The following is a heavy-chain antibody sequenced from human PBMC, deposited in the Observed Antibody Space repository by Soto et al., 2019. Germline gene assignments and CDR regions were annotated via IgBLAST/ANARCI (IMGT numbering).Heavy chain of an antibody. CDR1: GFTFSSYS. V-gene: IGHV3-48*02. CDR3: AREAGTWHLPLNWFDP. D-gene: IGHD6-19*01. Sequence: EVQLVESGGGLVQPGGSLRLSCAASGFTFSSYSMNWVRQAPGKGLEWVSYISSSSSTIYYADSVKGRFTISRDNAKNSLYLQMNSLRDEDTAVYYCAREAGTWHLPLNWFDPWAQGTLVTVSS. J-gene: IGHJ5*02. CDR2: ISSSSSTI.